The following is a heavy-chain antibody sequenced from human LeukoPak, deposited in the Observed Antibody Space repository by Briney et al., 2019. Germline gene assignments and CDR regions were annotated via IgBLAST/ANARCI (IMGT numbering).Heavy chain of an antibody. V-gene: IGHV4-34*01. D-gene: IGHD2-2*01. CDR2: INHSGST. CDR1: GGSFSGYY. J-gene: IGHJ4*02. Sequence: SSETLSLTCAVYGGSFSGYYWSWLRQPPGKGLEWIGEINHSGSTNYNPSLKSRVTISVDTSKNQFSLKLSSVTAADTAVYYCARGIVVVPAASPTHFDYWGQGTLVTVSS. CDR3: ARGIVVVPAASPTHFDY.